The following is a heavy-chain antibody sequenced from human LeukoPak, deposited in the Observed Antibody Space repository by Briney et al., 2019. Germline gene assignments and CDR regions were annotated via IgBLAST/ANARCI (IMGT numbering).Heavy chain of an antibody. CDR2: ITSSGATI. CDR3: ATGGGDYGDYSGY. Sequence: GGSLRLSCAASGFTFSDYYMSWIRQAPGKGLEWLSYITSSGATIYYADSIEGRFTVSRDNSKNSLYVQMNSLRAEDTAVYYCATGGGDYGDYSGYWGQGTLVTASS. D-gene: IGHD4-17*01. J-gene: IGHJ4*02. CDR1: GFTFSDYY. V-gene: IGHV3-11*01.